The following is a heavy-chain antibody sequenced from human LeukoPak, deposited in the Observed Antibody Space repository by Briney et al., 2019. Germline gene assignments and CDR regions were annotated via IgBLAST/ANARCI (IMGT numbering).Heavy chain of an antibody. V-gene: IGHV3-23*01. Sequence: GGSLRLSCAASGFSLSTYAMSWVRQAPGKGPEWVSAISSAGGRTYYADSVKGRFTISRDNSKNTLYLQMDSLRAEDTAVYYCAKGFRTTMVRGVLITPYYFDYWGQGTLVTVSS. CDR2: ISSAGGRT. CDR1: GFSLSTYA. D-gene: IGHD3-10*01. J-gene: IGHJ4*02. CDR3: AKGFRTTMVRGVLITPYYFDY.